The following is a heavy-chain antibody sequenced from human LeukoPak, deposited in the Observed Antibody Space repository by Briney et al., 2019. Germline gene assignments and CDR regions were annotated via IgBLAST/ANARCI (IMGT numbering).Heavy chain of an antibody. CDR3: ARDSGPMGIAARRGY. CDR1: GFTFSSYS. J-gene: IGHJ4*02. Sequence: GGSLRLSCAASGFTFSSYSMNWVRQAPGKGLEWVSSISSSSSYIYYADSVKGRFTISRDNAKNSLYLQMNSLRAEDTAVYYCARDSGPMGIAARRGYWGQGTLVTVSS. V-gene: IGHV3-21*01. D-gene: IGHD6-6*01. CDR2: ISSSSSYI.